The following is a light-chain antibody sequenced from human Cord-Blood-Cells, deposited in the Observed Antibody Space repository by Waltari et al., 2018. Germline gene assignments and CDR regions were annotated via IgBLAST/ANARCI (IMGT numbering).Light chain of an antibody. CDR2: DVS. J-gene: IGLJ3*02. Sequence: SALTQTASVSWSPGQSLTIPCTGTSSNVCGYNYVSWYQQHPGKAPKLMIYDVSNRPSGVSNRFSGSKSGNTASLTISGLQAEDEADYYCSSYTSSSTWVFGGGTKLTVL. V-gene: IGLV2-14*01. CDR1: SSNVCGYNY. CDR3: SSYTSSSTWV.